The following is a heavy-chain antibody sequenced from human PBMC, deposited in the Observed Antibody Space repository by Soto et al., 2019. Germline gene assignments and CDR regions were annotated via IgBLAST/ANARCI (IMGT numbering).Heavy chain of an antibody. CDR1: GGTFSGYA. D-gene: IGHD6-13*01. J-gene: IGHJ4*02. Sequence: SVKASCKASGGTFSGYAISWVRQAPGQGLEWMGGIIPIFGTANYAQKFQGRVTITADESTSTAYMELSSLGSEDTAVYYCAREGLAAAGTSYIDYWGQGTLVTVSS. V-gene: IGHV1-69*13. CDR3: AREGLAAAGTSYIDY. CDR2: IIPIFGTA.